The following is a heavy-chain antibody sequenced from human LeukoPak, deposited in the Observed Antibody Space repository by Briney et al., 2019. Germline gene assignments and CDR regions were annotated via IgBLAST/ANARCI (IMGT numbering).Heavy chain of an antibody. J-gene: IGHJ4*02. CDR3: ARDFLYDYVWGSYRCFDY. CDR2: ISAYKGNT. D-gene: IGHD3-16*02. Sequence: GASVKASCKASRYTFTSSGISWVRQAPGQGLEGMGWISAYKGNTNYAQKLQGRVTMTTDTSTSTAYMELRSLRSDDTAVYYCARDFLYDYVWGSYRCFDYWGQGTLVTVSS. V-gene: IGHV1-18*01. CDR1: RYTFTSSG.